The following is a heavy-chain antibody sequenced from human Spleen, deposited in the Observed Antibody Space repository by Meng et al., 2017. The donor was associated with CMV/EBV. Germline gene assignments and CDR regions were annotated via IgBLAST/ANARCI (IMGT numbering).Heavy chain of an antibody. CDR3: ARLTVDTAMVTAFDY. CDR2: INHSGST. Sequence: GGGVLHLRDPDPPPRAVYGGFLGGYDWSWIRQPTGKGLGWIGEINHSGSTNYTPSLKSRVTISVDTSKNQFSLKLSSVTAADTAVYYCARLTVDTAMVTAFDYWGQGTLVTVSS. CDR1: GGFLGGYD. V-gene: IGHV4-34*01. D-gene: IGHD5-18*01. J-gene: IGHJ4*02.